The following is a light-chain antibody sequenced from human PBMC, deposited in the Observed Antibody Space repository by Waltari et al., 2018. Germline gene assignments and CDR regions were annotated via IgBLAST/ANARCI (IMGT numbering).Light chain of an antibody. V-gene: IGLV10-54*04. J-gene: IGLJ3*02. CDR1: SNNVGDQG. CDR2: RNN. Sequence: QAGLTQSPSVSKGLRQTATLTCTGNSNNVGDQGAAWLQQHQGHPPKLLSYRNNNRPSRISERFSASRSGNTASLDITGLQPEDEADYYCSAWDSSLSTWVFGGGTKLTVL. CDR3: SAWDSSLSTWV.